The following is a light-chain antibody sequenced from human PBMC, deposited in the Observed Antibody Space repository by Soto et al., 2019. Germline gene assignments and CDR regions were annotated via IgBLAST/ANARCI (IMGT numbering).Light chain of an antibody. CDR2: YAS. CDR3: QQYNHWPPIT. Sequence: EIIMTQSPATLSVSPGERATLSCRASQSVSNNLAWYQQKPGQAPRLLIYYASTRATGIPARFSGSGSGTEFNLTISSLQSEDFALYYYQQYNHWPPITFGQGTRLEVK. CDR1: QSVSNN. V-gene: IGKV3-15*01. J-gene: IGKJ5*01.